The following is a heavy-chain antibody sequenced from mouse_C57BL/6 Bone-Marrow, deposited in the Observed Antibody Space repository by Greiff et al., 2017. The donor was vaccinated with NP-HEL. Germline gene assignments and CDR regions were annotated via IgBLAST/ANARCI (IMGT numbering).Heavy chain of an antibody. J-gene: IGHJ3*01. D-gene: IGHD2-4*01. CDR1: GFSLTSYG. V-gene: IGHV2-2*01. CDR2: IWSGGST. Sequence: VQLQQSGPGLVQPSQSLSITCTVSGFSLTSYGVHWVRQSPGKGLEWLGVIWSGGSTDYNAAFISRLSISKDNSKSQVFFKMNSLQADDTAIYYCARGGLRRRFAYWGQGTLVTVSA. CDR3: ARGGLRRRFAY.